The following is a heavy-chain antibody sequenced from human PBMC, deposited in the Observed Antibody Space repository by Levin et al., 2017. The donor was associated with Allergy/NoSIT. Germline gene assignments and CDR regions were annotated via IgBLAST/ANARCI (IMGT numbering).Heavy chain of an antibody. CDR1: GGSISSGSYY. Sequence: SETLSLTCTVSGGSISSGSYYWSWIRQPAGKGLEWIGRFYTSGATYTPSLKSRVTISEDTYKNQFSLRLSSVTAADTAVYYGARGLAGTVTDAFDIWGQGTMVTVSS. CDR2: FYTSGA. CDR3: ARGLAGTVTDAFDI. V-gene: IGHV4-61*02. J-gene: IGHJ3*02. D-gene: IGHD4-17*01.